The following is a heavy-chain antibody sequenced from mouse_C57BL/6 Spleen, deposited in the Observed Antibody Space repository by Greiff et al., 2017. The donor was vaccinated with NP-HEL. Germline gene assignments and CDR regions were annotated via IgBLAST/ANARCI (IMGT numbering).Heavy chain of an antibody. CDR1: GFTFSSYA. CDR2: ISSGGDYI. CDR3: TRDPGTVYAMDY. D-gene: IGHD4-1*01. J-gene: IGHJ4*01. Sequence: EVKLVESGEGLVKPGGSLKLSCAASGFTFSSYAMSWVRQTPEKRLEWVAYISSGGDYIYYADTVKGRFTISRDNARNTLYLQMSSLKSEDTAMYYCTRDPGTVYAMDYWGQGTSVTVSS. V-gene: IGHV5-9-1*02.